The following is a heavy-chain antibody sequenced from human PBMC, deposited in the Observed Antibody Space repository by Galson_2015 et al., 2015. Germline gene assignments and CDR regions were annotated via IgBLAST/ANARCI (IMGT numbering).Heavy chain of an antibody. Sequence: SLRLSCAASGFTFSDYYMSWIRQAPGKGLEWVSYISSSSSYTNYADSVTGRFTISRDNAKNPLYLQMNSLRAEDTAVYYCARDGKYSSGPVGYWGQGTLVTVSS. CDR2: ISSSSSYT. D-gene: IGHD6-19*01. V-gene: IGHV3-11*06. CDR3: ARDGKYSSGPVGY. CDR1: GFTFSDYY. J-gene: IGHJ4*02.